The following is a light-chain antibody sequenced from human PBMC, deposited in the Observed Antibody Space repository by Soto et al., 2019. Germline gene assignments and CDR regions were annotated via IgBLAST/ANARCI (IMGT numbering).Light chain of an antibody. CDR1: SSDVGTYNL. CDR3: SSYSGSRTVI. V-gene: IGLV2-23*01. Sequence: QSALTQPASVSGSPGQSITISCTGTSSDVGTYNLVSWYQQHPGKAPKLMIYEGSKRPSGISDRFAGSKSGNTASLTISGLQAGDEADYYCSSYSGSRTVIFSGGTKLTVL. CDR2: EGS. J-gene: IGLJ2*01.